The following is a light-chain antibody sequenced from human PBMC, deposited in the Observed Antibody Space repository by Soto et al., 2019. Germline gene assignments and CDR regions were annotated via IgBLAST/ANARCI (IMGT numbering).Light chain of an antibody. J-gene: IGKJ4*01. CDR3: KHYVTGPLT. CDR2: DTS. CDR1: QGIGDT. V-gene: IGKV3-15*01. Sequence: ELVITQSPATLSVSPEQAATLPSAASQGIGDTLAWYQQKPGQTRRLLIYDTSIRAAGVPARFSGRRSGAEFTLAIASLQSEDFAVYSCKHYVTGPLTLGGGTKVDIK.